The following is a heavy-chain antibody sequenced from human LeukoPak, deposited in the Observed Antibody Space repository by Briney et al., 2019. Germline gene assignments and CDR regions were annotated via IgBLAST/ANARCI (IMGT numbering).Heavy chain of an antibody. CDR1: GGSISSGGYY. CDR2: IYHSGST. J-gene: IGHJ4*02. Sequence: SETLSPTCTVSGGSISSGGYYWSWIRQPPGKGLEWIGYIYHSGSTYYNPSLKSRVTISVDRSKNQFSLKLSSVTAADTAVYYCARFNYEFGYWGQGTLVTVSS. V-gene: IGHV4-30-2*01. D-gene: IGHD4-11*01. CDR3: ARFNYEFGY.